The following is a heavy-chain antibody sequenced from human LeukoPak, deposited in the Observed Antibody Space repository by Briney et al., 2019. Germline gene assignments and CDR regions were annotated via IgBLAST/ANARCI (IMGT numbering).Heavy chain of an antibody. J-gene: IGHJ4*02. CDR3: ARNGDSSGLGNFDY. CDR2: IYYSGST. V-gene: IGHV4-39*07. D-gene: IGHD6-19*01. Sequence: PSETLSLTCTVSGGSISSSSYYWGWIRQPPGKGLEWIGSIYYSGSTYYNPSLKSRVTISVDTSKNQFSLKLSSVTAADTAVYYCARNGDSSGLGNFDYWGQGTLVTVSS. CDR1: GGSISSSSYY.